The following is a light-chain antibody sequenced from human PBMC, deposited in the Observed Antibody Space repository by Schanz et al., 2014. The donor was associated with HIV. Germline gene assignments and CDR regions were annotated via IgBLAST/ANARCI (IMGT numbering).Light chain of an antibody. Sequence: QSVLRQPPSVSGAPGQRVTISCVGTSSNIGADYDVHWYRQFPRTAPKLLIYANNNRPSGVPDRFSGSKSGTSASLAISGLQSEDEADYYCAAWDVNLNGPVFGGGTKVTVL. V-gene: IGLV1-40*01. CDR1: SSNIGADYD. CDR3: AAWDVNLNGPV. CDR2: ANN. J-gene: IGLJ2*01.